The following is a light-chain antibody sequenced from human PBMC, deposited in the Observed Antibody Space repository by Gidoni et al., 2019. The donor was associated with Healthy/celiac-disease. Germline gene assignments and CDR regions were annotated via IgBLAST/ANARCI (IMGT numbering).Light chain of an antibody. CDR3: QQYGSSPPWT. Sequence: EIVLTQSPGPLSLSPGERATLSCRDSQRVSSSYLAWYQQKPGQAPRLLIYGASSRATGIPDRFSGSGSGTDFTLTISRLEPEDFAVYYCQQYGSSPPWTFGQGTKVEIK. V-gene: IGKV3-20*01. J-gene: IGKJ1*01. CDR1: QRVSSSY. CDR2: GAS.